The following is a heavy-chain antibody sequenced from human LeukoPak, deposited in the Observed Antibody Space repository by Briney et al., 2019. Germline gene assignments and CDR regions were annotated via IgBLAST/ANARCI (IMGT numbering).Heavy chain of an antibody. Sequence: GSLRLSCAASGFTFSSYGMHWVRQAPGEGLEWVAVISYDGSNKYYADSVKGRFTISRDNSKNTLYLQMNSLRAEDTAVYYCARGGRYDSSGYLHYFDYWGQGTLVTVSS. D-gene: IGHD3-22*01. CDR2: ISYDGSNK. V-gene: IGHV3-30*03. CDR3: ARGGRYDSSGYLHYFDY. CDR1: GFTFSSYG. J-gene: IGHJ4*02.